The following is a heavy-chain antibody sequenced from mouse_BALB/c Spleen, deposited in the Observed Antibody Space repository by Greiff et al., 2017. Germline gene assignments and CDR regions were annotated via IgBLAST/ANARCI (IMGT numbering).Heavy chain of an antibody. V-gene: IGHV5-4*02. CDR3: TYGDWFAY. D-gene: IGHD1-1*02. CDR1: GFTFSDYY. CDR2: ISDGGSYT. J-gene: IGHJ3*01. Sequence: EVKVVESGGGLVKPGGSLKLSCAASGFTFSDYYMYWVRQTPEKRLEWVATISDGGSYTYYPDSVKGRFTISRDNAKNNLYLQMSSLKSEDTAMYYCTYGDWFAYWGQGTLVTVSA.